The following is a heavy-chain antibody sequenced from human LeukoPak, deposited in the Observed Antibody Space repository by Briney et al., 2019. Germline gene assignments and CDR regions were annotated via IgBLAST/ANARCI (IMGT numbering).Heavy chain of an antibody. Sequence: SETLSLTCTLSGVSIAVFGGSIDSSSYFWAWVRQPPGRGLEWIGSIHYSGSTYYNPSLKSRVTISIDTSKNQFSLKLRSVTAADTAVYYCARDSYYDSSGHAPWGQGILVTVSS. CDR3: ARDSYYDSSGHAP. J-gene: IGHJ5*02. V-gene: IGHV4-39*07. D-gene: IGHD3-22*01. CDR2: IHYSGST. CDR1: GVSIAVFGGSIDSSSYF.